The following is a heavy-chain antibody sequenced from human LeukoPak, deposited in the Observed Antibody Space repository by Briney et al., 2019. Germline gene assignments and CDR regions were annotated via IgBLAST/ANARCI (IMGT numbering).Heavy chain of an antibody. V-gene: IGHV3-21*01. CDR3: ARFETGEYVISGDS. CDR2: ISSDSSYI. CDR1: GFTFSIYS. J-gene: IGHJ4*02. D-gene: IGHD3-9*01. Sequence: PGGSLRLSCAVSGFTFSIYSMNWVRQAPGNGPDWVSSISSDSSYIFYADSMKGRFTISRDNAKNSLYRQMNGLRAEDTAVYYCARFETGEYVISGDSWGQGTLVTVSS.